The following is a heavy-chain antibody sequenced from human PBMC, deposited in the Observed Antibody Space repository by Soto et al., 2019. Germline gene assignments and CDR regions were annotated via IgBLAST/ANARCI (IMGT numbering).Heavy chain of an antibody. CDR3: ARMFAFDI. D-gene: IGHD3-10*02. Sequence: QVQLVQSGAEVKKPGSSVKVSCKASGGTFSSYGFSWVRQAPGKGLEWMGGIVPMFGSANYAQKFQGRVTISADASTSTVYMEVTRLRSEDTAVYDGARMFAFDIWGQGTMVSVSS. V-gene: IGHV1-69*01. CDR1: GGTFSSYG. CDR2: IVPMFGSA. J-gene: IGHJ3*02.